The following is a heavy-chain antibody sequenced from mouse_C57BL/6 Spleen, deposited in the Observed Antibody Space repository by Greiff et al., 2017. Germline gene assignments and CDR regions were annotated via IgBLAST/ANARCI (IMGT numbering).Heavy chain of an antibody. Sequence: EVQGVESGGGLVQPGGSMKLSCVASGFTFSNYWMNWVRQSPEKGLEWVAQIRLKSDNYATHYAESVKGRFTISRDDSKSSVYLQMNNLRAEDTGIYYCTGTCYAMDYWGQGTSVTVSS. CDR2: IRLKSDNYAT. CDR1: GFTFSNYW. V-gene: IGHV6-3*01. CDR3: TGTCYAMDY. J-gene: IGHJ4*01.